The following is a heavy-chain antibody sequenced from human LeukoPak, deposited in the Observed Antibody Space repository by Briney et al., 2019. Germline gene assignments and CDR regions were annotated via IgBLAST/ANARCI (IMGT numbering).Heavy chain of an antibody. D-gene: IGHD3-10*01. CDR3: ARGLLWFGELFSYYGMDV. CDR2: IIPTFGTT. V-gene: IGHV1-69*05. CDR1: GGTFRNYA. J-gene: IGHJ6*02. Sequence: ASVKVSCKASGGTFRNYAVSWVRQAPGQGLEWMGGIIPTFGTTNSAQKFQGRVTITTDESTNTAYMELSSLRSDDTAVYYCARGLLWFGELFSYYGMDVWGQGTTVTVSS.